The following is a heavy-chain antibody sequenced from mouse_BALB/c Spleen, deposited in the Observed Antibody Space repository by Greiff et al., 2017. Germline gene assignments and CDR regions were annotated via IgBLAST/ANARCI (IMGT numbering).Heavy chain of an antibody. CDR2: ISSGGGST. V-gene: IGHV5-12-1*01. D-gene: IGHD2-3*01. CDR3: ARHFPYDPDYFDY. CDR1: GFAFSSYD. J-gene: IGHJ2*01. Sequence: EVQRVESGGGLVKPGGSLKLSCAASGFAFSSYDMSWVRQTPEKRLEWVAYISSGGGSTYYPDTVKGRFTISRDNAKNTLYLQISSLKSEDTAMYYCARHFPYDPDYFDYWGQGTTLTVSS.